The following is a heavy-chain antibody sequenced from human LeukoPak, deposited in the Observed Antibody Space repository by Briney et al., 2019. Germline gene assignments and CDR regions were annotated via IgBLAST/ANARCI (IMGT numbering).Heavy chain of an antibody. D-gene: IGHD3-16*02. Sequence: GGTLRLSCAASGFTFSTYGMSWVRQAPGKGLEWVSSISDSGGYTFYADSVKGRFTISRDNSKNTVYLQMNSLRAEDTAVYYCAKGGSYRSQPYFDYWGQGTPVTVSS. CDR2: ISDSGGYT. CDR3: AKGGSYRSQPYFDY. V-gene: IGHV3-23*01. CDR1: GFTFSTYG. J-gene: IGHJ4*02.